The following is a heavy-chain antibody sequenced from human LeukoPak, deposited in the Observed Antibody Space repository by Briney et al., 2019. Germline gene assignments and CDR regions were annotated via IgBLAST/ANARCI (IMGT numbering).Heavy chain of an antibody. Sequence: SETLSLTCTVSGGSISSYYWSWIRQPPGKGLEWIGYIYYSGSTNYNPSLKSRVTISVDTSKNQFSLKLSSVTAADTAVYYCARERGWNELFDYWGQGTLVTVSS. J-gene: IGHJ4*02. V-gene: IGHV4-59*01. CDR3: ARERGWNELFDY. D-gene: IGHD1-1*01. CDR2: IYYSGST. CDR1: GGSISSYY.